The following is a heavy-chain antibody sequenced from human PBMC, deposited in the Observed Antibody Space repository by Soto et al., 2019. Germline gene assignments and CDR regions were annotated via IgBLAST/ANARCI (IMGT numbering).Heavy chain of an antibody. CDR3: AVVRGDFDSNYI. V-gene: IGHV1-8*01. CDR2: MNPNSGNT. Sequence: ASVKVSCKASGYTFTSYDINWVRQATGQGLEWMGWMNPNSGNTGYAQKFQGRVTMTRNTSISTAYMELSSLRSEDTAVYYCAVVRGDFDSNYIWGQGTLVTVSS. CDR1: GYTFTSYD. J-gene: IGHJ4*02. D-gene: IGHD4-4*01.